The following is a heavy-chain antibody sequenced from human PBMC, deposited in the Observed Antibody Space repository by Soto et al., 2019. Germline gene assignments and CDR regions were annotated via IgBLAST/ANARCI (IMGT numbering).Heavy chain of an antibody. J-gene: IGHJ4*02. V-gene: IGHV3-7*03. D-gene: IGHD6-19*01. Sequence: GGSLSLSCAVSGFPFNNYLMTWVRQAPGKGLEWVANIKQDGSDKYYVDSLKGRFTISRDNAKNTLYLEMNSLRAEETAVNYWASGRYASGWDPDYLDYWGQG. CDR2: IKQDGSDK. CDR1: GFPFNNYL. CDR3: ASGRYASGWDPDYLDY.